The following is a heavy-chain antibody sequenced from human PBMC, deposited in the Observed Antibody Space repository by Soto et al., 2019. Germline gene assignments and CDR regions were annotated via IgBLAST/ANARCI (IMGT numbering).Heavy chain of an antibody. CDR2: ISAYNGNT. D-gene: IGHD4-4*01. J-gene: IGHJ5*02. CDR1: GYTFTSYG. Sequence: ASVKVSCKASGYTFTSYGISWVRQAPGQGLEWMGWISAYNGNTNYAQKLQGRVTMTTDTSTSTAYMELRSLRSDDTAVYYCARDSKPALSNYVSFGWFDPWGQGTLVTVSS. CDR3: ARDSKPALSNYVSFGWFDP. V-gene: IGHV1-18*01.